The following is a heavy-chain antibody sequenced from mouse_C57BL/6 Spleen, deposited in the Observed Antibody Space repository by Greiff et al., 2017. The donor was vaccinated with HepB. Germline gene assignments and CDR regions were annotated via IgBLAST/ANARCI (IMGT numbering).Heavy chain of an antibody. CDR3: TTGYSKFAY. CDR1: GFNIKDDY. CDR2: IDPENGDT. V-gene: IGHV14-4*01. J-gene: IGHJ3*01. D-gene: IGHD2-5*01. Sequence: VQLQQSGAELVRPGASVKLSCTASGFNIKDDYMHWVKQRPEQGLEWIGWIDPENGDTEYASKFQGKATITADTSSNTAYLQLSSLTSEDTAVYYCTTGYSKFAYWGQGTLVTVSA.